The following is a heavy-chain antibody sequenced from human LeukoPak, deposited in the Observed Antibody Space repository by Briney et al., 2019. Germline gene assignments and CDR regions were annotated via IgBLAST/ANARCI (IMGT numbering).Heavy chain of an antibody. CDR3: AKDGIKYGSGTYFDY. Sequence: GGFLRLSCAASGFTFDAYAMHWVRQPPGKGLEWVSLISRDGGSTYYADSVKGRFTISRDNSKNSLYLQMNSLRTEDTALYYCAKDGIKYGSGTYFDYWGQGTLVTVSS. CDR1: GFTFDAYA. V-gene: IGHV3-43*02. D-gene: IGHD3-10*01. J-gene: IGHJ4*02. CDR2: ISRDGGST.